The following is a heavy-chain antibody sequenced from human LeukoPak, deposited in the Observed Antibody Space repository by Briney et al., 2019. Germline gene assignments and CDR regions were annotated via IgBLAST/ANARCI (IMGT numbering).Heavy chain of an antibody. CDR1: GFTFSSYS. V-gene: IGHV3-48*01. Sequence: GGSLRLSCAASGFTFSSYSVNWVRQAPGKGLEWVSYISSSSSTIYNADTVKGRFTISRDNAKNSLYLQMNSLRAEDTAVYYCARDSTPLTYSSGYDYWGQGTLVTVSS. CDR2: ISSSSSTI. CDR3: ARDSTPLTYSSGYDY. J-gene: IGHJ4*02. D-gene: IGHD6-19*01.